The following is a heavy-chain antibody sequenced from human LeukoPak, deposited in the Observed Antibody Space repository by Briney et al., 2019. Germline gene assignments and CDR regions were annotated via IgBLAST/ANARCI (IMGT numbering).Heavy chain of an antibody. V-gene: IGHV3-74*03. CDR3: ARGSPLGGN. J-gene: IGHJ4*02. CDR2: INSDGSNT. CDR1: GFTFSSSW. Sequence: GGSLRLSCAASGFTFSSSWMHWVRQAPGKGLVWVSHINSDGSNTKYADSVKGRFTISRDNAKNTLSLQMNSLRAEDTAVYYCARGSPLGGNWGQGTLVTVSS.